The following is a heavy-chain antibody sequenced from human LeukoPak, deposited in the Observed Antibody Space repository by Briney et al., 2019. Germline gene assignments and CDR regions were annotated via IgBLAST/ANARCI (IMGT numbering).Heavy chain of an antibody. J-gene: IGHJ4*02. CDR3: VRLQAVTGNFDY. V-gene: IGHV4-39*07. CDR1: GGSISSSSYY. CDR2: INYSGDT. Sequence: SETLSLPCTVSGGSISSSSYYWGWIRQPPGKGLEWIETINYSGDTYYNPSLKSQVTISVDSSKNQFSLKLSSVTAADTAVYYCVRLQAVTGNFDYWGQGALVTVSS. D-gene: IGHD1-20*01.